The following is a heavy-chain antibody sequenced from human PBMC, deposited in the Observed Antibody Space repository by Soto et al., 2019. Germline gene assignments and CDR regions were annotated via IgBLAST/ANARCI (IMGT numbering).Heavy chain of an antibody. V-gene: IGHV3-23*01. Sequence: EVQLLESGGGLVQPGGSLRLSCAASGLTFSSYAMSWVRQAPGKGLEWVSDISGSGGSTYYADSVKGRFTISRDNSKKTLQPKMNSLRTKDAAVYYCTNKTSNSYDSSAHAFDICGQWTMVTVSS. CDR2: ISGSGGST. D-gene: IGHD3-22*01. J-gene: IGHJ3*02. CDR3: TNKTSNSYDSSAHAFDI. CDR1: GLTFSSYA.